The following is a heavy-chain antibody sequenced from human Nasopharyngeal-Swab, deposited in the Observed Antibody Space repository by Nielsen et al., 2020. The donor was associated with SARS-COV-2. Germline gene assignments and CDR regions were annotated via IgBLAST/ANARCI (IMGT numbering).Heavy chain of an antibody. CDR3: ARSSEYCSRGTCRFEY. CDR2: IFPRDSDT. D-gene: IGHD2-15*01. Sequence: KVSCKDSGYSFTSNWIGWVRQMPGKGLEWMGIIFPRDSDTRYSPSFQAQVTISVDKSINTAYLQWNSLKASDTAMYYCARSSEYCSRGTCRFEYWGQGTLLTVSS. CDR1: GYSFTSNW. J-gene: IGHJ4*02. V-gene: IGHV5-51*01.